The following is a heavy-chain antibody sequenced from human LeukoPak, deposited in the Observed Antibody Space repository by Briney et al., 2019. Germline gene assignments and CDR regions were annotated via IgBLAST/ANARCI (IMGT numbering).Heavy chain of an antibody. CDR2: INHSGST. J-gene: IGHJ4*02. Sequence: SETLSLTCAVYGGSFSDYYWSWIRQPPGKGLEWIGEINHSGSTNYNPSLESRVTISVDTSKNQFSLNLTSVTAADTAVYYCTRGDSVPFDYWGQGTLVTVSS. D-gene: IGHD2-15*01. CDR1: GGSFSDYY. V-gene: IGHV4-34*01. CDR3: TRGDSVPFDY.